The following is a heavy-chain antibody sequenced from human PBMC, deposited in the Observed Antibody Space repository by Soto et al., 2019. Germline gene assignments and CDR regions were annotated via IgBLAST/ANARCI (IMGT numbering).Heavy chain of an antibody. Sequence: SVKVSCKASGGTFSSYAISWVRQAPGQGLEWMGGIIPIFGTANYAQKFQGRVTITADESTSTAYMELSSLRSEDTAVYYCARGYCSSTNCPRVLRYYYYGMDVWGQGTTVTVSS. D-gene: IGHD2-2*01. CDR3: ARGYCSSTNCPRVLRYYYYGMDV. V-gene: IGHV1-69*13. J-gene: IGHJ6*02. CDR2: IIPIFGTA. CDR1: GGTFSSYA.